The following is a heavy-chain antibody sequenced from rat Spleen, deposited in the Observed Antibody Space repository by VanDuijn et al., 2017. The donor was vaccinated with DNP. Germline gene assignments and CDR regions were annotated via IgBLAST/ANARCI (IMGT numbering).Heavy chain of an antibody. Sequence: EVQLVESGGVLVQPGRSLKLSCAASGFSFSDYNMAWVRQAPKKGLEWVAYITYDGGSTYYGDSVKGRFTISRDNAKNTLYLQMDSLRSEETATYYCTRHFYSNYGNWFPYWGQGTLVTVSS. CDR3: TRHFYSNYGNWFPY. CDR2: ITYDGGST. CDR1: GFSFSDYN. J-gene: IGHJ3*01. D-gene: IGHD1-2*01. V-gene: IGHV5-7*01.